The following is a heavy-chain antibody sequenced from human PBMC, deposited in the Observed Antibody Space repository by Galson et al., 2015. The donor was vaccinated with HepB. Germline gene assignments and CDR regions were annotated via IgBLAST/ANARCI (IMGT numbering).Heavy chain of an antibody. CDR2: ISGSGGST. D-gene: IGHD6-19*01. J-gene: IGHJ4*02. Sequence: SLRLSCAASGFTFSSYAMSWVRQAPGKGLEWVSAISGSGGSTYYADSVKGRFTISRDNSKNTLYLQMNSLRAEDTAVYYCAKAPSSARGSIAVAGGWGQGTLVTVSS. CDR3: AKAPSSARGSIAVAGG. CDR1: GFTFSSYA. V-gene: IGHV3-23*01.